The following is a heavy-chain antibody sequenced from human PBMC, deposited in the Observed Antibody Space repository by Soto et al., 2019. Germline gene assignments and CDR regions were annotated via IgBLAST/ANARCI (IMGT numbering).Heavy chain of an antibody. CDR3: ATCVVHPSRHTDFDF. V-gene: IGHV4-39*01. J-gene: IGHJ4*02. Sequence: SETLSLTCTVCGGSISTSNYYWCWVRQPPGKGLDWIGIVYYSGTSYYNPSLKSRVTISVDTSKNQFSLKLNSVTAAATTFYYCATCVVHPSRHTDFDFSGPGPLVTVSS. D-gene: IGHD2-8*02. CDR2: VYYSGTS. CDR1: GGSISTSNYY.